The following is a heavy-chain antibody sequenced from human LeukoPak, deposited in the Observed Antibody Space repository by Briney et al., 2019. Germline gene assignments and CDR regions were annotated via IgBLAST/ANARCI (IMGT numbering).Heavy chain of an antibody. J-gene: IGHJ4*02. CDR3: ARGGKWLLRLPSYFDY. Sequence: GGSLRLSCAASGFTFSSYSMNWVRQAPGQGLEGVSYISSSSTIYYADSVKGRFTISRDNAKNSLYLQMNSLRAEDTAVYYCARGGKWLLRLPSYFDYWGQGTLVTVSS. CDR2: ISSSSTI. D-gene: IGHD3-22*01. CDR1: GFTFSSYS. V-gene: IGHV3-48*04.